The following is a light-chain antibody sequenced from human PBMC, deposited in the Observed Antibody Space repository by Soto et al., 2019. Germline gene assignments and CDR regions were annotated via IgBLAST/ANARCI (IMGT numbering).Light chain of an antibody. CDR1: SSNIGRST. J-gene: IGLJ1*01. V-gene: IGLV1-44*01. CDR3: NSYTGSGIV. Sequence: QSVLTQPPSASGTPGQRVTISCSGSSSNIGRSTVNWYQQVPGTAPKLLIYSNYQRPSGVPDRFSGSKSGTSASLAISGLQSEDEADYYCNSYTGSGIVFGTGTKLTVL. CDR2: SNY.